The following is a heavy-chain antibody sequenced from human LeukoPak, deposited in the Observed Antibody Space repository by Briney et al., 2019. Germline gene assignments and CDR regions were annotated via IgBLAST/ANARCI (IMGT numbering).Heavy chain of an antibody. Sequence: SETLSLTCTVSGGSISSSSYYWGWIRQPPGKGLAWIGSIYYSGSTYYNPSLKSRVTISVDTSKNQFSLKLSSVTAADTAVYYCARESRSIGIVVVPAAPHFDYWGQGTLVTVSS. CDR1: GGSISSSSYY. J-gene: IGHJ4*02. V-gene: IGHV4-39*07. CDR3: ARESRSIGIVVVPAAPHFDY. CDR2: IYYSGST. D-gene: IGHD2-2*01.